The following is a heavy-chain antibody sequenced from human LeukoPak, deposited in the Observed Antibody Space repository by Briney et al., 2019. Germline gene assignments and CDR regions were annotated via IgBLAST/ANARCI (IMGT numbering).Heavy chain of an antibody. J-gene: IGHJ5*02. D-gene: IGHD3-3*01. CDR3: ARDVSVLEWLRNWFDP. CDR1: GFTFSSYS. V-gene: IGHV3-21*01. CDR2: ISSSSSYI. Sequence: GGSLRLSCAASGFTFSSYSMNWVHQAPGKGLEWVSSISSSSSYIYYADSVKGRFTISRDNAKNSLYLQMNSLRAEDTAVYYCARDVSVLEWLRNWFDPWGQGTLVTVSS.